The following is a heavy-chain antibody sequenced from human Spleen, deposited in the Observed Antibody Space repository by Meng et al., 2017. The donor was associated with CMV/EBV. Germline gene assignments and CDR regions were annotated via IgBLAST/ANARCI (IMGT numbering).Heavy chain of an antibody. CDR3: ASARFLEWFDRFDP. J-gene: IGHJ5*02. D-gene: IGHD3-3*01. CDR1: GGSISSTHW. CDR2: VYHSGST. V-gene: IGHV4-4*02. Sequence: GSLRLSCAVSGGSISSTHWWSWVRQPPGKGLEWIGEVYHSGSTNYNPSLGSRVSISLDTSKNHFSLKLTSVTAADTAVYYCASARFLEWFDRFDPWGQGTLVTVSS.